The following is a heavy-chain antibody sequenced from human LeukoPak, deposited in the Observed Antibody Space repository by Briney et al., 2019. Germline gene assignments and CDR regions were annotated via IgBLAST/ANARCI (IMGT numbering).Heavy chain of an antibody. CDR2: TSYDGSNK. CDR3: AKGIELVVAAALDD. CDR1: GFTFSSYA. J-gene: IGHJ4*02. Sequence: GGSLRLSCAASGFTFSSYAMHWVRQAPGKGLEWVAVTSYDGSNKYYADSVKGRFTISRDNSKTTLFLHMNGLRAEDTALYYCAKGIELVVAAALDDWGQGTLVTVSS. V-gene: IGHV3-30*18. D-gene: IGHD2-15*01.